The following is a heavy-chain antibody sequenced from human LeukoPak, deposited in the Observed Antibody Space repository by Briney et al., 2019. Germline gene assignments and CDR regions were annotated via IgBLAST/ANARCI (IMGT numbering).Heavy chain of an antibody. CDR2: IKQDGSEK. CDR3: ARDRSNQLLSYAFDI. J-gene: IGHJ3*02. D-gene: IGHD2-2*01. V-gene: IGHV3-7*01. CDR1: GFTFSSYW. Sequence: GGSLRLSCAASGFTFSSYWMSWVRQAPGKGLEWVANIKQDGSEKYYVDSVKGRFTISRDNAKNSLYLQMNSLRAEDTAVYYCARDRSNQLLSYAFDIWGQGTMVTVSS.